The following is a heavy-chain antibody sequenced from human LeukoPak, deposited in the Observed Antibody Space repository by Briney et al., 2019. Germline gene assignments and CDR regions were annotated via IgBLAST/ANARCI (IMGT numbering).Heavy chain of an antibody. D-gene: IGHD3-22*01. J-gene: IGHJ4*02. Sequence: SETLSLTCAVYGGSFSGYYWSWIRQPPGKGLEWIGEINHSGSTNYNPSLKSRVTISVDTSKNQFSLKLSSVTAADTAVCYCARTSKYAYYYDSSGYYPYDYWGQGTLVTVSS. CDR1: GGSFSGYY. V-gene: IGHV4-34*01. CDR3: ARTSKYAYYYDSSGYYPYDY. CDR2: INHSGST.